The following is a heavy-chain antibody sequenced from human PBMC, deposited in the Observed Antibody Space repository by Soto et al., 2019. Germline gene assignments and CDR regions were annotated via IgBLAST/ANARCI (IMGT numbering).Heavy chain of an antibody. CDR2: IWYDGSNK. CDR3: ASSIN. Sequence: GGSLRLSCAASGFPFSSYGMHWVRQAPGKGLDWVGVIWYDGSNKDYAESVRGRFTISRDNSKNMLYLQMNSLRADDTAVYYCASSINWGQGTLVTVSS. J-gene: IGHJ4*02. CDR1: GFPFSSYG. V-gene: IGHV3-33*03.